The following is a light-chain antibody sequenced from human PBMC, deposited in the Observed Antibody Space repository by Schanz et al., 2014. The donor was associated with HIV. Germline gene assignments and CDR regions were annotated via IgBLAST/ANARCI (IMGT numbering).Light chain of an antibody. V-gene: IGLV2-14*02. CDR3: SSHAGRNSFVV. Sequence: SALTQSASVSGSPGQSITISCTGTISDVGSYNLVSWYQQHPGKAPKLMIYEGSKRPLGVSNRFSGSKSGNTASLTISGLQAEDEADYYCSSHAGRNSFVVFGGGTKLTVL. CDR2: EGS. J-gene: IGLJ2*01. CDR1: ISDVGSYNL.